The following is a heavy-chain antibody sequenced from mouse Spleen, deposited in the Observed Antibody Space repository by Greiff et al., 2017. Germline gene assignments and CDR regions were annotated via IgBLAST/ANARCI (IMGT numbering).Heavy chain of an antibody. D-gene: IGHD2-10*01. CDR3: ARPYDY. CDR1: GFTFSSFG. CDR2: ISSGSSTI. V-gene: IGHV5-17*02. J-gene: IGHJ2*01. Sequence: DVHLVESGGGLVQPGGSRKLSCAASGFTFSSFGMHWVRQAPEKGLEWVAYISSGSSTIYYADTVKGRFTISRDNPKNTLYLQMSSLRSEDTAMYYCARPYDYWGQGTTLTVSS.